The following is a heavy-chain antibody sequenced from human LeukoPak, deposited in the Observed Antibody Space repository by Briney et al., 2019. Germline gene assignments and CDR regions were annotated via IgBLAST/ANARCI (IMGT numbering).Heavy chain of an antibody. J-gene: IGHJ4*02. Sequence: SETLSLTCTVSGGSISSYYWSWIRQPPGKGLEWIGYIYYSGSTNYNPSLKSRVTISVDTSKNQFSLKLSSVTAADTAVYYCASITVDTAMVYFDYWGQGPWSPSPQ. CDR1: GGSISSYY. D-gene: IGHD5-18*01. V-gene: IGHV4-59*08. CDR3: ASITVDTAMVYFDY. CDR2: IYYSGST.